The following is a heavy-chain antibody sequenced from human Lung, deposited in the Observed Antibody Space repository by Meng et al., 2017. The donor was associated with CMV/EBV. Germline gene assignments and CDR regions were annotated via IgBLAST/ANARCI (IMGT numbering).Heavy chain of an antibody. J-gene: IGHJ4*02. D-gene: IGHD6-19*01. V-gene: IGHV3-9*01. Sequence: SXAASGFTFDDFAMHWVRQGPGRGLEWVSGISWNSKKIDYADSVKGRFTISRDNAKNSVYLQMNSLRTDDTGFYFCVKDRMSSSWYNFDHWGQGTXVTVSS. CDR3: VKDRMSSSWYNFDH. CDR1: GFTFDDFA. CDR2: ISWNSKKI.